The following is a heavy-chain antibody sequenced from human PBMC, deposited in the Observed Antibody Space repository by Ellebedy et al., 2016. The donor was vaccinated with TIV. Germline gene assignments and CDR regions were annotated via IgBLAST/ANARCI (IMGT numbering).Heavy chain of an antibody. J-gene: IGHJ5*02. D-gene: IGHD2-21*02. V-gene: IGHV5-10-1*01. Sequence: PGGSLRLSCQASGYNFSTYKITWVRQVPGKGLEWMGRIDPRDSFTKYSPSFQGHVSISVDKAVGTAYLQLTNLKPSDTAIYYCTRIKSLGFTAFDTWGEGTLVTVSS. CDR1: GYNFSTYK. CDR3: TRIKSLGFTAFDT. CDR2: IDPRDSFT.